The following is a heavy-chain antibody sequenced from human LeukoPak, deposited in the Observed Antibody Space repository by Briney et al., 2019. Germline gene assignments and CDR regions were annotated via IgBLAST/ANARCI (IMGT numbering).Heavy chain of an antibody. CDR3: ATHLGDI. CDR1: XXTFTXXY. J-gene: IGHJ3*02. CDR2: INPNSGGT. D-gene: IGHD7-27*01. Sequence: VKVSCXAXXXTFTXXYXHWVRQAPGQGLEWMGWINPNSGGTNYAQKFQGRVTMTRDTSISTAYMELSRLRSDDTAVYYCATHLGDIWGQGTMVTVSS. V-gene: IGHV1-2*02.